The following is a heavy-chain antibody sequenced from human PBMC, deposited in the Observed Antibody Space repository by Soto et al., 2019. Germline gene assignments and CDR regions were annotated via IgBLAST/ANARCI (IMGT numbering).Heavy chain of an antibody. J-gene: IGHJ4*02. D-gene: IGHD3-16*01. CDR3: ARHWGRKVVDY. CDR1: GGSISSSSYY. CDR2: IYYSGRT. V-gene: IGHV4-39*01. Sequence: QLQLQESGPGLVKPSETLSLTCTVSGGSISSSSYYWGWIRQPPGKGLEWIGSIYYSGRTYYNPSLKRRVTIAVDTSKTLFSLKLSSVTAADTDVYYCARHWGRKVVDYWCQGTLVTVSS.